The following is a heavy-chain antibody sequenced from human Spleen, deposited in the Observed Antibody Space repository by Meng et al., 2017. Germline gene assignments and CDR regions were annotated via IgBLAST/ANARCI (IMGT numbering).Heavy chain of an antibody. CDR3: ARETRSGWYGEGLDY. Sequence: ASVKVSCKASGYTFTSYYMDWVRQAPGQGLEWMGLINPSGGATIYPQNFQGRVTMTRDTSTNTVYMELSSLRSDDTAVYYCARETRSGWYGEGLDYWGQGTLVTVSS. V-gene: IGHV1-46*01. CDR2: INPSGGAT. CDR1: GYTFTSYY. D-gene: IGHD6-19*01. J-gene: IGHJ4*02.